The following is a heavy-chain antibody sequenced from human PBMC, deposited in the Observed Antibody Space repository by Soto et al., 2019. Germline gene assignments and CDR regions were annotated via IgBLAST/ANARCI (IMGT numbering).Heavy chain of an antibody. CDR3: ATGVIWIGYFTVDS. J-gene: IGHJ4*02. V-gene: IGHV1-69*13. Sequence: SVKVSCKASGGSFGNSAINWVRQTPGQGLEWLGGFIPVYRTLNYAQKFQGRVTITADESTGTAYMTLSSLASDDTAVYYCATGVIWIGYFTVDSWGQGTRVTVSS. CDR2: FIPVYRTL. D-gene: IGHD3-3*01. CDR1: GGSFGNSA.